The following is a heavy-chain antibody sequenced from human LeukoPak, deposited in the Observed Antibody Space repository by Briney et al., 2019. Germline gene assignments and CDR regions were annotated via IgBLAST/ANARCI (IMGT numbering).Heavy chain of an antibody. J-gene: IGHJ3*02. CDR1: GYSFSVYY. D-gene: IGHD3-16*01. V-gene: IGHV1-2*02. Sequence: ASVRVSCKASGYSFSVYYIHWVRQAPGQGLEWMGWINPNSGGTNYAQKFQGRVTMTRDTSINTASMELTSLTSDDTAIYYCAREGTGEYNSRSSHAFDIWGQGTVVTVSS. CDR3: AREGTGEYNSRSSHAFDI. CDR2: INPNSGGT.